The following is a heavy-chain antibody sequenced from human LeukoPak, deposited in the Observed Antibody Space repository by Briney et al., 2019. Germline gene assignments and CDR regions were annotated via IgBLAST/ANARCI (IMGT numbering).Heavy chain of an antibody. D-gene: IGHD4-17*01. CDR2: INPNTGVT. J-gene: IGHJ6*02. Sequence: ASVKVSCKASGYTFTGYYMHCVRQAPGQGLEWMGWINPNTGVTNYAQKFQGRVTLTRDTSIITAYMELTRLRSDDTAMYYCARDRTTVTTGYYGMDVWGQGTTLTVSS. CDR1: GYTFTGYY. V-gene: IGHV1-2*02. CDR3: ARDRTTVTTGYYGMDV.